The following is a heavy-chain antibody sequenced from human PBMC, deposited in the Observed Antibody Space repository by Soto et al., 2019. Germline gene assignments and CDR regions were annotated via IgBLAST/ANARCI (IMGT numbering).Heavy chain of an antibody. Sequence: QVQLVQSGTEVKKPGSSVKVSCKTSGGSLSPNPISWVRQAPGQGLEWMGGTGSGTGPGNHAQKFQGRLTVTADKSTGTVYMELTNLSSEDTAVYYCARRDSGGFFRFFDSWGQGTLVTVSS. J-gene: IGHJ4*02. V-gene: IGHV1-69*06. CDR3: ARRDSGGFFRFFDS. CDR2: TGSGTGPG. D-gene: IGHD2-15*01. CDR1: GGSLSPNP.